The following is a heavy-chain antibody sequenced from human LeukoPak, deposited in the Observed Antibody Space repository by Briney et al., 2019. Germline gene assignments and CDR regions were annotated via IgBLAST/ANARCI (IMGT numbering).Heavy chain of an antibody. D-gene: IGHD4-17*01. Sequence: PGGSLRLSCAASGFTFSSYAMHWVRQAPGKGLEWVAVISYDGSNKYYADSVKGRFTISRDNSKNTLYLQMNSLRAEGTAVYYCAKKAEAYGDSVTQHWGQGTLVTVSS. CDR2: ISYDGSNK. J-gene: IGHJ1*01. V-gene: IGHV3-30-3*02. CDR1: GFTFSSYA. CDR3: AKKAEAYGDSVTQH.